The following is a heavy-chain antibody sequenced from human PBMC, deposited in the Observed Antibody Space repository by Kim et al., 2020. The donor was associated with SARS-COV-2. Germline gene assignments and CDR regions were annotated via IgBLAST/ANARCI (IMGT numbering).Heavy chain of an antibody. CDR3: SLAVVDHDAFDI. J-gene: IGHJ3*02. D-gene: IGHD3-22*01. Sequence: YNPALKSRVTISVDTSKNQFSLKLSSVTATDTAVYYCSLAVVDHDAFDIWGQGTMVTVSS. V-gene: IGHV4-39*07.